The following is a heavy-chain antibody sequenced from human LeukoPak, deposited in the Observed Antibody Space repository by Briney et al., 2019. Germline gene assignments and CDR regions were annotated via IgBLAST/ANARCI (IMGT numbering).Heavy chain of an antibody. V-gene: IGHV3-23*01. Sequence: PSETLSLTCTVSGGSISSHYWSWVRQAPGKGLEWVSAISGSGGSTYYADSVKGRFTISRDNSKNTLYLQMNSLRAEDTAVYYCAKTGLRYFDWLLFDYWGQGTLVTVSS. CDR2: ISGSGGST. CDR3: AKTGLRYFDWLLFDY. J-gene: IGHJ4*02. D-gene: IGHD3-9*01. CDR1: GGSISSHY.